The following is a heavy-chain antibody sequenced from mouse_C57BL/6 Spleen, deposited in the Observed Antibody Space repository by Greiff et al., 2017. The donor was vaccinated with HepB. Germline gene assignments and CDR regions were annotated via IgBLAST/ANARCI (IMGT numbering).Heavy chain of an antibody. CDR2: IYPRSGNT. D-gene: IGHD1-1*01. CDR3: ARSRSSYRAMDY. J-gene: IGHJ4*01. Sequence: VQLKESGAELARPGASVKLSCKASGYTFTSYGISWVKQRTGQGLEWIGEIYPRSGNTYYNEKFKGKATLTADKSSSTAYMELRSLTSEDSAVYFCARSRSSYRAMDYWGQGTSVTVSS. V-gene: IGHV1-81*01. CDR1: GYTFTSYG.